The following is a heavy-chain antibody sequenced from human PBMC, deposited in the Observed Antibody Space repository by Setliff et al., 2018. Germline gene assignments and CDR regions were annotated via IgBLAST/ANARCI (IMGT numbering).Heavy chain of an antibody. D-gene: IGHD6-19*01. Sequence: NPSETLSLTCTVSGGSISSYYWSWIRQPAGKGLEWIGHIYIGGSANYNPSLKSRVTMSIDTSKNQFSLKLNSVTAADMAVYYCAREQWLDPPGYYYMDVRAKGTTVTVSS. V-gene: IGHV4-4*07. CDR1: GGSISSYY. J-gene: IGHJ6*03. CDR2: IYIGGSA. CDR3: AREQWLDPPGYYYMDV.